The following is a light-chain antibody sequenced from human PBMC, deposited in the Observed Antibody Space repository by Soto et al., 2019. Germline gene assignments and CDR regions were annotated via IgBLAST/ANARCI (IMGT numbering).Light chain of an antibody. CDR1: QSVRTY. CDR2: DAS. Sequence: EIVLTQSPATLSSSPGERVTLSCRASQSVRTYLAWYQQRPGQAPRLLIYDASNRATGIPARFSGSGSGTDFTRTISSLEPEDFAIYYCQQRTDWPLTFGGGTILEI. J-gene: IGKJ4*01. CDR3: QQRTDWPLT. V-gene: IGKV3-11*01.